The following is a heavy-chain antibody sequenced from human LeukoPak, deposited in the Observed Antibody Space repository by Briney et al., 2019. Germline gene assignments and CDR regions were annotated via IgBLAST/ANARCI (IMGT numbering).Heavy chain of an antibody. V-gene: IGHV4-4*07. J-gene: IGHJ4*02. Sequence: SETLSLTCTVSGGSISSYYWSWIRQPAGKGLEWIGRIYTSGSTNYNPSLKSRVTMSVDTSKNQFSLKLSSVTAADTAVYYCASDIVHTYYYDSSGYSSDYWGQGTLVTVSS. D-gene: IGHD3-22*01. CDR1: GGSISSYY. CDR3: ASDIVHTYYYDSSGYSSDY. CDR2: IYTSGST.